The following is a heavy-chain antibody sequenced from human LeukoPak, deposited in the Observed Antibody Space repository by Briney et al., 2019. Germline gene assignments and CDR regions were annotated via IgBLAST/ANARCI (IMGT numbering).Heavy chain of an antibody. CDR2: IYYIGNT. CDR1: GGAISSSGYY. D-gene: IGHD3-10*01. V-gene: IGHV4-39*01. J-gene: IGHJ4*02. Sequence: KPSETLSLTCNVSGGAISSSGYYYDWIRQPPGKGLEWIGNIYYIGNTWYNLSLKSRVTMAIDTSKNQFSLKLSSVTAADTAVYYCARHFQGGYYYVSGSHEIDYWGQGTLVTVSS. CDR3: ARHFQGGYYYVSGSHEIDY.